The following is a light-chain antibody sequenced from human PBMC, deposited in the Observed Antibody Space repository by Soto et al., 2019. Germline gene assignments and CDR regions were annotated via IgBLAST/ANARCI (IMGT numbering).Light chain of an antibody. J-gene: IGLJ2*01. CDR3: QSSDSDFVV. CDR1: SGSIANNY. V-gene: IGLV6-57*04. Sequence: NFMLTQPHSVSESPGKTLSISCTRSSGSIANNYVQWYQQRPGSAPTTVIYENNQRLSGVPDRFYGSTDGSSNSASLTISGLQNEDEADYYCQSSDSDFVVFGGGTKLTVL. CDR2: ENN.